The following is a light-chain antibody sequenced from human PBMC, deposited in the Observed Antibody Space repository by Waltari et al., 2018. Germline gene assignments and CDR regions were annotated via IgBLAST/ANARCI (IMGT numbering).Light chain of an antibody. V-gene: IGKV4-1*01. CDR3: QQYYDTPYT. CDR2: LAS. Sequence: DIVMTQSPDSLVVSLGERATINCKSSRNLLYSPNNKDFLAWYQQKPGQPPKLLIYLASTRESGFPDRFTGSGSGTDFSLTISSLQAEDVAVYYCQQYYDTPYTFGQGTKLEIK. J-gene: IGKJ2*01. CDR1: RNLLYSPNNKDF.